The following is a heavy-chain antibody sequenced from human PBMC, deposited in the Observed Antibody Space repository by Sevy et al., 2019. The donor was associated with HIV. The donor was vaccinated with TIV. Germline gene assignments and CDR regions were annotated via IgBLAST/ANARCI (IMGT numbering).Heavy chain of an antibody. CDR2: INPNSGGT. CDR3: GSVNGDYEIDY. V-gene: IGHV1-2*02. CDR1: GYTFTGYY. Sequence: ASVKVSCKASGYTFTGYYMHWVRQAPGQGLEWMGWINPNSGGTNYAQKFQGRVTMTRDTSISTAYRELSRLGSDDTDGYYCGSVNGDYEIDYWGQGTLVTVSS. D-gene: IGHD4-17*01. J-gene: IGHJ4*02.